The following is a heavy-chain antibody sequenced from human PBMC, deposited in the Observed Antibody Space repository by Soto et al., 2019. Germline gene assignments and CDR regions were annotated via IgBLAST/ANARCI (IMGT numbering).Heavy chain of an antibody. CDR2: ISYDGSNK. Sequence: GGSLRLSCAASGFTFSSYGMHWVRQAPGKGLEWVAVISYDGSNKYYADSVKGRFTISRDNSKNTLYLQMNSLRAEDTAVYYCARDPTGYCSGGSCPLYYFDYWGQGTLVTVSS. CDR1: GFTFSSYG. D-gene: IGHD2-15*01. J-gene: IGHJ4*02. CDR3: ARDPTGYCSGGSCPLYYFDY. V-gene: IGHV3-30*03.